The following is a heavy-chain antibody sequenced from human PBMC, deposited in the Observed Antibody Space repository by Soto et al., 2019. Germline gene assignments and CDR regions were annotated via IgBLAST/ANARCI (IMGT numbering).Heavy chain of an antibody. Sequence: QVQLQESGPGLMKPSGTLSLTCAVSGGSITSNWWSWVRQPPGTGLEWIAEIFHTGSANYNPSLMSRLTISMDKSKNHLSLNLNSVTAADTAVYYCARHIAVSGTRGFDHWGQGTLVTVSS. CDR3: ARHIAVSGTRGFDH. V-gene: IGHV4-4*02. D-gene: IGHD2-21*01. J-gene: IGHJ4*02. CDR1: GGSITSNW. CDR2: IFHTGSA.